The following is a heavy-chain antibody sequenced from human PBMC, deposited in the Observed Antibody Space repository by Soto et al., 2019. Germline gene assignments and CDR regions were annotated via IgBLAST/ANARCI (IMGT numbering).Heavy chain of an antibody. CDR2: IIPIFGTA. V-gene: IGHV1-69*01. Sequence: QVQLVQSGAEVKKPGSSVKVSCKASGGTFSSYAISWVRQAPGQGLEWMGGIIPIFGTANYAQKFQGRVTITADESTSTAYMERSSLRSEDTAVYYCATATENYYDSSGYYGDAFDIWGQGTMVTVSS. J-gene: IGHJ3*02. CDR1: GGTFSSYA. D-gene: IGHD3-22*01. CDR3: ATATENYYDSSGYYGDAFDI.